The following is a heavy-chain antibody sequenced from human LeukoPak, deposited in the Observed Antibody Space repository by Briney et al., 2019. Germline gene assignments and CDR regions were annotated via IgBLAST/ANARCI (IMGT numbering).Heavy chain of an antibody. CDR2: IIPSLGIA. CDR1: GCTFSSYA. J-gene: IGHJ4*02. CDR3: ASIYRYGSKSFPN. D-gene: IGHD5-18*01. V-gene: IGHV1-69*04. Sequence: ASVKVSCKASGCTFSSYAISWVRQAPGQGLEWMGRIIPSLGIANYAQKFQGRVTITADKSTSTAYMELSSLRSEDTAVYYCASIYRYGSKSFPNWGQGTLVTVSS.